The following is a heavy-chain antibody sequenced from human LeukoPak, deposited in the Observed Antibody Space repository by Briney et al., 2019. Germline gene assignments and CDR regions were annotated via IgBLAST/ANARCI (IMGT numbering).Heavy chain of an antibody. J-gene: IGHJ4*02. CDR1: GYTFTSYD. CDR2: MNPNSGNT. CDR3: ARDYWPNYDILTGPLRY. Sequence: ASVKVSCKASGYTFTSYDINWVRQATGQGLEWMGWMNPNSGNTGYAQKFQGRVTMTRNTSISTAYMELSSLRSEDTAVYYCARDYWPNYDILTGPLRYWGQGTLVTVSS. V-gene: IGHV1-8*01. D-gene: IGHD3-9*01.